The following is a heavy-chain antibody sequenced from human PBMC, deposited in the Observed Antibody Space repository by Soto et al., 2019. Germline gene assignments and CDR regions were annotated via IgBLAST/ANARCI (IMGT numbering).Heavy chain of an antibody. CDR3: ARNMGDGYNSLDY. CDR1: GGSISSGGYY. Sequence: SETLSLTCTVSGGSISSGGYYWSWIRQHPGKGLEWIGYIYYSGSTYYNPSLKSRVTISVDTSKNQFSLKLSSVTAADTAVYYCARNMGDGYNSLDYWGQGTLVTVSS. CDR2: IYYSGST. J-gene: IGHJ4*02. V-gene: IGHV4-31*03. D-gene: IGHD1-1*01.